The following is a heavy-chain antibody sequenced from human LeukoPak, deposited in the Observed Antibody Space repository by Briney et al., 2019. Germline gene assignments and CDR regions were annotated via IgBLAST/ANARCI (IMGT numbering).Heavy chain of an antibody. CDR1: GGSISSGGYS. CDR3: AMGFRGYCSSTSCYAFDI. V-gene: IGHV4-30-2*01. CDR2: IYHSGST. Sequence: SETLSLTCAVSGGSISSGGYSWSWIRQPPGKGLEWIGYIYHSGSTYYNPSLKSRVTISVDTSKNQFSLKLSSVTAADTAVYYCAMGFRGYCSSTSCYAFDIWGQGTMVTVSS. J-gene: IGHJ3*02. D-gene: IGHD2-2*01.